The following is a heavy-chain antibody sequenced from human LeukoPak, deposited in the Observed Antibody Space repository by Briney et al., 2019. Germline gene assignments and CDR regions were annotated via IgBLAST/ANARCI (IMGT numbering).Heavy chain of an antibody. Sequence: WETLSLTCTVSGVSISSHCWSWIRQAPGKGLEWISYIYYSGSTNYNPSLKRGVTISVDTSENQFSLKMRSVTAADTAVYYCAREWGEVSFAYCGQRTLATVSS. CDR2: IYYSGST. CDR3: AREWGEVSFAY. J-gene: IGHJ4*02. D-gene: IGHD3-16*01. CDR1: GVSISSHC. V-gene: IGHV4-59*11.